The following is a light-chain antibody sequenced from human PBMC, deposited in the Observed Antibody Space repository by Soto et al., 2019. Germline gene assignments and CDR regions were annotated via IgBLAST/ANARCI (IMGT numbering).Light chain of an antibody. CDR1: QSVSSN. CDR2: SAS. Sequence: SQSDAALSVSPGAIATLFCRASQSVSSNLAWYQQKPGQAPRLLIYSASSRAAGVSDRFSGSGSGTDFTLTISRLEPEDFALYYCQQSGSSAPTFGGGTKVDIK. J-gene: IGKJ4*01. CDR3: QQSGSSAPT. V-gene: IGKV3-20*01.